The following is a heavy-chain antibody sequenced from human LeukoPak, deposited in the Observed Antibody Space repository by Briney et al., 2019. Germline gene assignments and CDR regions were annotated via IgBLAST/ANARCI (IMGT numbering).Heavy chain of an antibody. J-gene: IGHJ3*02. V-gene: IGHV3-49*04. D-gene: IGHD3-10*01. CDR2: IRSKAYGGTT. CDR1: GFTFGDYA. CDR3: SRNYVSGSYAFDI. Sequence: GGSLRLSCTGSGFTFGDYAMSWVRRAPGKGLEWVVFIRSKAYGGTTEYAASVKGRFTISRDDSKSIAYLQMNSLEIEDTAVYYCSRNYVSGSYAFDIWGQGTMVTVSS.